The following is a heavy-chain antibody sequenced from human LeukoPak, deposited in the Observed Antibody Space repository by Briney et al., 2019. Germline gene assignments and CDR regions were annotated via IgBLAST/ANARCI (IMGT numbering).Heavy chain of an antibody. J-gene: IGHJ3*02. V-gene: IGHV4-39*01. CDR1: GGSISSSSYY. CDR3: ATNYCSGGSCYSEGAFDI. Sequence: SETLSLTCTVSGGSISSSSYYWGWIRQPPGKGLEWIGSIYYSGSTYYNPSPKSRVTISVDTSKNQFSLKLSSVTAADTAVYYCATNYCSGGSCYSEGAFDIWGQGTMVTVSS. D-gene: IGHD2-15*01. CDR2: IYYSGST.